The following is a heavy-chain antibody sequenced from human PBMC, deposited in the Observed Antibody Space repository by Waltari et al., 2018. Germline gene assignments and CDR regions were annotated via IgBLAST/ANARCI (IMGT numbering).Heavy chain of an antibody. J-gene: IGHJ4*02. Sequence: QVQLQESGPGLVKPSQTLSLTCTVSGGSISSGDYYWSWIRQPPGKGLEWIGYIYYSGSTYYNPSLKSGVTIAVETSKNQFSLKLSSVTAADTAVYYCARANIQFGVDYWGQGTLVTVSS. CDR3: ARANIQFGVDY. V-gene: IGHV4-30-4*08. CDR1: GGSISSGDYY. CDR2: IYYSGST. D-gene: IGHD3-3*01.